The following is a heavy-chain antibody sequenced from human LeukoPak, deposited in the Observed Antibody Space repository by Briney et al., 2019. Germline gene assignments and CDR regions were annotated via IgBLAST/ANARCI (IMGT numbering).Heavy chain of an antibody. V-gene: IGHV4-61*02. D-gene: IGHD6-6*01. J-gene: IGHJ3*02. CDR2: IYTSGST. CDR1: GGSISSSSYY. CDR3: ARDSSSYDDAFDI. Sequence: SETLSLTCTVSGGSISSSSYYWSWIRQPAGKGLEWIGRIYTSGSTNYNPSLKSRLTMSVDTSKNQFSLNLSSVTAADTAVYYCARDSSSYDDAFDIWGQGKIVIVSS.